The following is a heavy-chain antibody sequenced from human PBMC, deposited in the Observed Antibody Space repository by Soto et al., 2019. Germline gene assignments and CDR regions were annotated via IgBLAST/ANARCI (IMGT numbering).Heavy chain of an antibody. Sequence: GGSLRLSCAASGFTFSSYWMSWVRQAPGKGLEWVANIKQDGSEKYYVDSVKGRFTIPRDNAKNSLYLQMNSLRAEDTAVYYCATGLYCSGGSCYSPYYYYYMDVWGKGTTVTVSS. J-gene: IGHJ6*03. V-gene: IGHV3-7*01. CDR2: IKQDGSEK. D-gene: IGHD2-15*01. CDR3: ATGLYCSGGSCYSPYYYYYMDV. CDR1: GFTFSSYW.